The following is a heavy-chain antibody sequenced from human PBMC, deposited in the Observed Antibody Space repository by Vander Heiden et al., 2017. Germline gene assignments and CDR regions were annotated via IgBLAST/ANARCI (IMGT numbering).Heavy chain of an antibody. CDR2: ISGSGDST. CDR1: GFTFSSYA. CDR3: AKAAILGGYYYYGMDV. V-gene: IGHV3-23*01. J-gene: IGHJ6*02. Sequence: EVQLLESGGGLVQPGGSLRLSCAASGFTFSSYAMSWVRQAPGKGLEWVSAISGSGDSTDYADSVKGRFTISRDNSKNTLYLQMNSLRAEDTAVYYCAKAAILGGYYYYGMDVWGQGTTVTVSS.